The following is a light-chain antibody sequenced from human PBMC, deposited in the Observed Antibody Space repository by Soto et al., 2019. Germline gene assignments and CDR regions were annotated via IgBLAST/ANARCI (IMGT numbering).Light chain of an antibody. CDR1: QTIGMY. CDR2: GAS. J-gene: IGKJ1*01. V-gene: IGKV1-39*01. Sequence: DIQMTQSPSSLSASVGDRVTISCRASQTIGMYLNWYQQKPGKAPKFLIYGASALQSGVSSRFSGSGSGTDFTRTSRSLQPEDFAPYYCPQSYSSPPPFGQGTKVEIK. CDR3: PQSYSSPPP.